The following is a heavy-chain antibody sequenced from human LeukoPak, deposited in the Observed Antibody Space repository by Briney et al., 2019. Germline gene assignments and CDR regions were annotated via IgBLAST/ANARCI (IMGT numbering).Heavy chain of an antibody. CDR3: AREKSSGWYGDAFDI. CDR1: GGSISSYY. V-gene: IGHV4-4*07. Sequence: PSETLSLTCTVSGGSISSYYWSWIRQPAGKGLEWIGRIYTSGSTNYNPSLKSRVTMSVDTSKNQFSLKLSSVTAADTAVYYCAREKSSGWYGDAFDIWGQGTIVTVSS. CDR2: IYTSGST. D-gene: IGHD6-19*01. J-gene: IGHJ3*02.